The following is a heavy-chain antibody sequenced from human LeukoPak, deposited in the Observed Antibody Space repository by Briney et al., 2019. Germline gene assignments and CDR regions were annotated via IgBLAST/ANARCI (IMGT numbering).Heavy chain of an antibody. V-gene: IGHV4-39*01. Sequence: ASETLSLTCAVSGYSISSSSYYWGWIRQPPGKGLEWIGSIYYSGSTYYNPSLKSRFAISVATSTNQFSLKLSSVTAADTAVYYCARLYHSYGYPRYFDLWGRGTLVTVSS. J-gene: IGHJ2*01. D-gene: IGHD5-18*01. CDR1: GYSISSSSYY. CDR3: ARLYHSYGYPRYFDL. CDR2: IYYSGST.